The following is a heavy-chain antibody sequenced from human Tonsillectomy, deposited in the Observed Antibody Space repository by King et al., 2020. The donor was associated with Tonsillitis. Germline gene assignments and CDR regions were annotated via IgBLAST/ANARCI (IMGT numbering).Heavy chain of an antibody. CDR2: IYYTGNT. CDR1: GGSVSSGSYY. D-gene: IGHD1-1*01. V-gene: IGHV4-61*01. J-gene: IGHJ4*02. CDR3: ARAVQTGTTYFDY. Sequence: QLQESAPGLAKPSETLSLICTVSGGSVSSGSYYWSWIRQPPGKGLEWIGYIYYTGNTNYNPSLKSRVTISVDTSNNQFYLKLSSVTAADTAVYYCARAVQTGTTYFDYWGQGTLVTVSS.